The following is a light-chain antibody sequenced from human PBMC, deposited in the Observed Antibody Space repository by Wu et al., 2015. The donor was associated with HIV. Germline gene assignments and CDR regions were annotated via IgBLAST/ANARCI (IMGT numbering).Light chain of an antibody. CDR2: SAS. CDR1: QSVTSRN. CDR3: QHYDSSQWT. J-gene: IGKJ1*01. V-gene: IGKV3-20*01. Sequence: EIVLTQSPGTLSLSPGESATLSCRASQSVTSRNLAWYQQTPGQPPRLLIFSASIRATGIPDRFSGSGSGTDFTLTISRLEPEDFAVYYCQHYDSSQWTFGQGTKVEIK.